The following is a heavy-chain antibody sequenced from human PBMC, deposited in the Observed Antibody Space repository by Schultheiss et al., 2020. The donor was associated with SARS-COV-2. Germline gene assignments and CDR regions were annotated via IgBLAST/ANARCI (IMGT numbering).Heavy chain of an antibody. CDR2: IYPGDSDT. D-gene: IGHD5-18*01. CDR3: ARTAYSYGRDAFDI. J-gene: IGHJ3*02. Sequence: GESLKISCEASGYSFTTFWIGWVRQMPGKGLEWMGIIYPGDSDTRYSPSFQGQVTISADKSISTAYLQWSSLKASDTAMYYCARTAYSYGRDAFDIWGQGTMVTVSS. V-gene: IGHV5-51*01. CDR1: GYSFTTFW.